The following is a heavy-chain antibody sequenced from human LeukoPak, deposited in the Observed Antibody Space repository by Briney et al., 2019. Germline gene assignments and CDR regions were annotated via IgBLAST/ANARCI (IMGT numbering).Heavy chain of an antibody. Sequence: ASVKVSCKASGYTFTSYGISWVRQAPGQGLEWMGWISAYNGNTNYAQKLQGRVTMTTDTSTSTAYMELRSLRSDDTAVYYCARDQNKPEMATIGEGVDYWGQGTLVTVSS. CDR3: ARDQNKPEMATIGEGVDY. CDR1: GYTFTSYG. CDR2: ISAYNGNT. D-gene: IGHD5-24*01. V-gene: IGHV1-18*01. J-gene: IGHJ4*02.